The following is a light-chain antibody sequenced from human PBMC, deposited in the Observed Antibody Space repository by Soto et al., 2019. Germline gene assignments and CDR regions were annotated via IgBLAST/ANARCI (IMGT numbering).Light chain of an antibody. CDR3: WLYTASYSV. V-gene: IGLV2-11*01. J-gene: IGLJ3*02. CDR2: DVT. CDR1: SSDVGTFDF. Sequence: QSALTQPRSVSGSPGQSVAISCTRTSSDVGTFDFVSWYQQHPGKAPKLMLYDVTKRPSGVPDRFSGSKSGDTASLTISGLQAEDEADYYCWLYTASYSVFGGGTKLTVL.